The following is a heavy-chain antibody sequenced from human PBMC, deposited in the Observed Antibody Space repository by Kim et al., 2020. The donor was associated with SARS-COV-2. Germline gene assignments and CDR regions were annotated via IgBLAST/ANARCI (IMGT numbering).Heavy chain of an antibody. CDR2: IYHSGST. J-gene: IGHJ5*02. CDR3: ASSIAAAGTWANWFDP. D-gene: IGHD6-13*01. CDR1: GGSISSGGYS. V-gene: IGHV4-30-2*01. Sequence: SETLSLTCAVSGGSISSGGYSWSWIRQPPGKGLEWIGYIYHSGSTYYNPSLTSRVTISVDRSKNQFSLKLSSVTAADTAVYYCASSIAAAGTWANWFDPWGQGTLVTVSS.